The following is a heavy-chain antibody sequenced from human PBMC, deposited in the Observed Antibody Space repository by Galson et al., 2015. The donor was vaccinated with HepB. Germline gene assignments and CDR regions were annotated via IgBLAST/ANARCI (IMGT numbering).Heavy chain of an antibody. Sequence: ETLSLTCAVYGGSFSGYYWSWIRQPPGKGLEWIGEINHSGSTNYNPSLKSRVTISVDTSKNQFSLKLSSVTAADTAVYYCARGQYYYGSGSYYRAPWGQGTLVTVSS. V-gene: IGHV4-34*01. CDR1: GGSFSGYY. D-gene: IGHD3-10*01. CDR3: ARGQYYYGSGSYYRAP. J-gene: IGHJ4*02. CDR2: INHSGST.